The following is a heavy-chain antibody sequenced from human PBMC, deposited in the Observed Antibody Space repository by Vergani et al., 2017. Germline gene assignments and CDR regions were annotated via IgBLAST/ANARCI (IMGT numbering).Heavy chain of an antibody. Sequence: QVHLVQSEAEVKRAGSSVKVSCKVYGGPYTAYPITWVRQAPGQGLEWMGRIIPTLGTADYAQKFQGRVTIIADEFTSTAYMELSSLRSEDTAVYYCASEYCSGGSCYRFSYLQHWGQGTLVIVSS. CDR3: ASEYCSGGSCYRFSYLQH. J-gene: IGHJ1*01. CDR1: GGPYTAYP. CDR2: IIPTLGTA. V-gene: IGHV1-69*08. D-gene: IGHD2-15*01.